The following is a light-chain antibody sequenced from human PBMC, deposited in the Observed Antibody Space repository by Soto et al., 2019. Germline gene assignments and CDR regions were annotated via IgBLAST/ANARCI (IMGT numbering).Light chain of an antibody. CDR2: AAS. CDR1: QSISSY. CDR3: QQSYSTPRT. Sequence: DMQMTQAPSSLSASVGDRVAITCRASQSISSYLNWYQQKPGKAPKLLIYAASSLQSGVPSRFSGSGSGTDFTLTISSLQPEDFATYYCQQSYSTPRTFGGGTKVDIK. V-gene: IGKV1-39*01. J-gene: IGKJ4*01.